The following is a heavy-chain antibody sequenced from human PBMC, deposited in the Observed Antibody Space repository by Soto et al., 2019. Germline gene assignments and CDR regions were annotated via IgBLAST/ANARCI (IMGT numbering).Heavy chain of an antibody. D-gene: IGHD1-26*01. J-gene: IGHJ6*02. V-gene: IGHV3-15*07. CDR1: GFTFSNAW. Sequence: GGSLRLSSAASGFTFSNAWMNWVRQAPGKGLEWVGRIKSKTDGGTTDYAAPVKGRFTISRDDSKNTLYLQMNSLKTEDTALYYCTTGSHPYYYYGMDVWGQGTTVTVSS. CDR3: TTGSHPYYYYGMDV. CDR2: IKSKTDGGTT.